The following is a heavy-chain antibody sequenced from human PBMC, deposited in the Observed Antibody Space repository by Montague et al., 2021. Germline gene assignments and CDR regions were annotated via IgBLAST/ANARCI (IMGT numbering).Heavy chain of an antibody. Sequence: SETLSLTCAVYGGSLDGFYWTWIRQPPGKGLEWIGETNHRGISSYNPALKGRVTLSAETSKNQFSLRVTSVTAADTAVYFCARYPTGGYDEWGRGTLVTVSS. V-gene: IGHV4-34*01. CDR1: GGSLDGFY. CDR3: ARYPTGGYDE. CDR2: TNHRGIS. J-gene: IGHJ2*01. D-gene: IGHD5-12*01.